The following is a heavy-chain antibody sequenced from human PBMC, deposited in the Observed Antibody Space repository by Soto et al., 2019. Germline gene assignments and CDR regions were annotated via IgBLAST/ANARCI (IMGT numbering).Heavy chain of an antibody. CDR2: ISAYNGNT. CDR3: ARVPRIAVAGKKWFDP. CDR1: GYTFTSYG. V-gene: IGHV1-18*01. D-gene: IGHD6-19*01. Sequence: GASVKVSCKASGYTFTSYGISCVRQAPGQGLEWMGWISAYNGNTNYAQKLQGRVTMTTDTSTSTAYMELRSLRSDDTAVYYCARVPRIAVAGKKWFDPWGQGTLVTVSS. J-gene: IGHJ5*02.